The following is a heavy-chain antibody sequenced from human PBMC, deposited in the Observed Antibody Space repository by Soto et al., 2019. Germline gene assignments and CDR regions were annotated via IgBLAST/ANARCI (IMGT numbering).Heavy chain of an antibody. CDR3: ATGGRGYSSAPRFYFEY. D-gene: IGHD5-18*01. V-gene: IGHV1-3*01. CDR2: INAGNGNT. J-gene: IGHJ4*02. CDR1: GYTFTSYA. Sequence: ASVKVSCKASGYTFTSYAMHWVRQAPGQRLEWMGWINAGNGNTKYSQKFQGRVTITRDTSASTAYMELSSLRSEDTALYYCATGGRGYSSAPRFYFEYWGQGTLVTVSS.